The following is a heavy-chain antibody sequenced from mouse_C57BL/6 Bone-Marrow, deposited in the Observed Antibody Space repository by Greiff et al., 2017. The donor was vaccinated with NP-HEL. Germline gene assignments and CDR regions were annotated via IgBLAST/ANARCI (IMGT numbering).Heavy chain of an antibody. J-gene: IGHJ1*03. V-gene: IGHV7-1*01. CDR1: GFTFSDFY. D-gene: IGHD2-3*01. CDR2: SRNKANDYTT. Sequence: EVKLEESGGGLVQSGRSLRLSCATSGFTFSDFYMEWVRQAPGKGLEWIAASRNKANDYTTEYSASVKGRFIVSRDTSQSILYLQMNALRAEDTAIYYCARDGYYDWYFDVWGTGTTVTVSS. CDR3: ARDGYYDWYFDV.